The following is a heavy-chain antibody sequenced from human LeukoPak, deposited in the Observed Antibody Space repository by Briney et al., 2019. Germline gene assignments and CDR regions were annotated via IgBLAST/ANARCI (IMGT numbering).Heavy chain of an antibody. D-gene: IGHD5-24*01. CDR3: ARDLSERWLQLGEYYFDY. CDR2: ISSSGSTI. J-gene: IGHJ4*02. Sequence: GGSLRLSCAASGFTFSSYEMNWVRQAPGKGLEWVSYISSSGSTIYYADSVKGRFTISRDNTKNSLYLQMNSLRAEDTSVYYCARDLSERWLQLGEYYFDYWGQGALVTVSS. V-gene: IGHV3-48*03. CDR1: GFTFSSYE.